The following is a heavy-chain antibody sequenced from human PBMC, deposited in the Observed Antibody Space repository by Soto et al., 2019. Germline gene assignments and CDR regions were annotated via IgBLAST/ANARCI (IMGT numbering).Heavy chain of an antibody. Sequence: SETLSLTCTVSGGSISSSSYYWGWIRQPPGKGLEWIGSIYYSGSTYYNPSLKSRVTISVDTSKNQFSLKLSSVTAADTAVYYCAVMEGGYSGYDSVLYYYYGMDVWGQGTTVTVSS. CDR1: GGSISSSSYY. V-gene: IGHV4-39*01. CDR3: AVMEGGYSGYDSVLYYYYGMDV. J-gene: IGHJ6*02. CDR2: IYYSGST. D-gene: IGHD5-12*01.